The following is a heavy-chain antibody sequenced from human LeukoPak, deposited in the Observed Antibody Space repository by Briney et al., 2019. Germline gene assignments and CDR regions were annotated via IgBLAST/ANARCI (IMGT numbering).Heavy chain of an antibody. Sequence: PGGSLRLSCAASGFTFSSFALHWVRQAPGKGLEWVAIISYDGRNKNYADSVKGRFTISRDNSKNMLYLQMNSLRAEDTAVYYCARGPPGDAFDIWGQGTMVTVSS. D-gene: IGHD3-10*01. CDR1: GFTFSSFA. J-gene: IGHJ3*02. CDR3: ARGPPGDAFDI. CDR2: ISYDGRNK. V-gene: IGHV3-30-3*01.